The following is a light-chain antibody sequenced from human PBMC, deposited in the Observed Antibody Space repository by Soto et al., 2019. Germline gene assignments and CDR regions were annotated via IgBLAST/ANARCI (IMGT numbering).Light chain of an antibody. CDR1: QGFSTY. Sequence: DIQMTQSPSSLSASVGDSVTITCRASQGFSTYLNWYQQNPGHAPKLLIYAASTLQSGVPSRFSGSGSETDFTLTISSLQPEDFATYSCQQSYSTTWTFGQGTKVEIK. CDR3: QQSYSTTWT. V-gene: IGKV1-39*01. CDR2: AAS. J-gene: IGKJ1*01.